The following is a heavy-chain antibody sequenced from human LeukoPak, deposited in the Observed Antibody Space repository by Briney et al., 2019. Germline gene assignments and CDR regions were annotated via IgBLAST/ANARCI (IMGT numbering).Heavy chain of an antibody. CDR1: GASIRSYY. Sequence: PSETLSLTCTVSGASIRSYYWSWIRQPPGKGLECIGYIYYTGSTNYDYNPSLKSRVTISVDTSKNQFSLKLSSVTAADTAVYYCARHGPRRDGYNYDYWGPGTLVTVSS. V-gene: IGHV4-59*08. CDR2: IYYTGST. D-gene: IGHD5-24*01. CDR3: ARHGPRRDGYNYDY. J-gene: IGHJ4*02.